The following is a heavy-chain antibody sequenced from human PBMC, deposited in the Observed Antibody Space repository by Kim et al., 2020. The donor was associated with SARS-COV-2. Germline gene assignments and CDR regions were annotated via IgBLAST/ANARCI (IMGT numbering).Heavy chain of an antibody. CDR2: IYYSGST. Sequence: SETLSLTCTVSGGSISSGGYYWSWIRQHPGKGLEWIGYIYYSGSTYYNPSLKSRVTISVDTSKNQFSLKLSSVTAADTAVYYCAREAWDSSSSGGFDYWGQGTLVTVSS. CDR1: GGSISSGGYY. D-gene: IGHD6-6*01. CDR3: AREAWDSSSSGGFDY. J-gene: IGHJ4*02. V-gene: IGHV4-31*03.